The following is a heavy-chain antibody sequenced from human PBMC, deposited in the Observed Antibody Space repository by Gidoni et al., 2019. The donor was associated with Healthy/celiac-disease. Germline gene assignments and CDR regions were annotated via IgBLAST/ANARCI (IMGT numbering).Heavy chain of an antibody. CDR2: IDWDDDK. CDR3: ARIRSSSVAGTHWYFDL. CDR1: GFSLSTSGMC. J-gene: IGHJ2*01. Sequence: QVTLRESGPALVKPTQTLTLTCPFSGFSLSTSGMCVSWIRQPPGKALEWLALIDWDDDKYYSTSLKTRLTISKDTSKNQVVLTMTNMDPVDTATYYCARIRSSSVAGTHWYFDLWGRGTLVTVSS. D-gene: IGHD6-19*01. V-gene: IGHV2-70*01.